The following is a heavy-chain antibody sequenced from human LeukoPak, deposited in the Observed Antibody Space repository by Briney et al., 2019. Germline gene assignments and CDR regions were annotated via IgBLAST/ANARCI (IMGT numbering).Heavy chain of an antibody. CDR3: ARGRADYGGNSDY. CDR2: IYYSGST. CDR1: GGSISSGGYS. J-gene: IGHJ4*02. V-gene: IGHV4-30-4*01. D-gene: IGHD4-17*01. Sequence: SETLSLTCTVSGGSISSGGYSWSWIRQPPGKGLEWIGYIYYSGSTYYNPSLKSRVTISVDTSKNQFSLKLSSVTAADTAVYYCARGRADYGGNSDYWGQGTLVTVSS.